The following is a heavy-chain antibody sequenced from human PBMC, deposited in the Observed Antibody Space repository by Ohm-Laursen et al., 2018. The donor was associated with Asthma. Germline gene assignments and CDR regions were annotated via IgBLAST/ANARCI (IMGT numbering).Heavy chain of an antibody. CDR1: GYSFSLYS. D-gene: IGHD1-26*01. J-gene: IGHJ1*01. Sequence: GSLRLSCAASGYSFSLYSIHWVRQAPGKGLEWVASISTASTFIYYGGSVRGRFTTTRDNAKNLVYLQMDSLRVEDTALYYCARIGPEWELPGREYSLIQWGQGTLVTASS. CDR3: ARIGPEWELPGREYSLIQ. CDR2: ISTASTFI. V-gene: IGHV3-21*01.